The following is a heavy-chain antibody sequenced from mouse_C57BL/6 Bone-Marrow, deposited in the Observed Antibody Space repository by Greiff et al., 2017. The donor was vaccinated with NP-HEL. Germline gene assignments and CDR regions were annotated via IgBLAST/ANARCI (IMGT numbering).Heavy chain of an antibody. CDR2: INPSSGYT. D-gene: IGHD1-1*01. CDR3: ARWNYCGSSYEDYAMDY. CDR1: GYTFTSYT. J-gene: IGHJ4*01. V-gene: IGHV1-4*01. Sequence: QVQLQQSGAELARPGASVKMSCKASGYTFTSYTMHWVKQRPGQGLEWIGYINPSSGYTKYNQKFKDKATLTADKSSSTAYMQLSSHTSEDSAVYYCARWNYCGSSYEDYAMDYWGQGASVTVSS.